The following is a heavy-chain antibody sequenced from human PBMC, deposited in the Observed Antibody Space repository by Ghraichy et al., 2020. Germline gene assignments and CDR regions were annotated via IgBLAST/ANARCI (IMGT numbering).Heavy chain of an antibody. CDR2: INHSGST. Sequence: SETLSLTCAVYGGSFSGYYWSWIRQPPGKGLEWIGEINHSGSTNYNPSLKSRVTISVDTSKNQFSLKLSSVTAADTAVYYCARDMDGYIPDWGQGTLVTVSS. CDR3: ARDMDGYIPD. D-gene: IGHD5-24*01. CDR1: GGSFSGYY. J-gene: IGHJ4*02. V-gene: IGHV4-34*01.